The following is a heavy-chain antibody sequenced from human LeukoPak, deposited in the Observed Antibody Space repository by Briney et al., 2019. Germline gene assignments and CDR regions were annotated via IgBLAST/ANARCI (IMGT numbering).Heavy chain of an antibody. J-gene: IGHJ5*01. CDR3: AKEDAVVPAARDWFDY. V-gene: IGHV3-23*01. Sequence: GGSLRLSCTSSGFSFSKYAMSWVRQAPGKGLQWVSGISGSGARTYYADSVKGRFTISRDNSKNTLYLQMNSLRAEDTAVYYCAKEDAVVPAARDWFDYWGQGTLVTVSS. CDR1: GFSFSKYA. CDR2: ISGSGART. D-gene: IGHD2-2*01.